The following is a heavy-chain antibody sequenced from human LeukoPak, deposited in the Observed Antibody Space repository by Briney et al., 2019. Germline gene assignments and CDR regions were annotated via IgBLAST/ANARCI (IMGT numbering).Heavy chain of an antibody. CDR3: ARLRITMVRGVIIHSFDY. J-gene: IGHJ4*02. V-gene: IGHV4-59*08. CDR2: TYYSGST. CDR1: GGSISSYY. Sequence: TSETLSLTCTVSGGSISSYYWSWIRQPPGKGLEWIGYTYYSGSTNYNPSLKSRVTISVDTSKNQFSLKLSSVTAADTAVYYCARLRITMVRGVIIHSFDYWGQGTLVTVSS. D-gene: IGHD3-10*01.